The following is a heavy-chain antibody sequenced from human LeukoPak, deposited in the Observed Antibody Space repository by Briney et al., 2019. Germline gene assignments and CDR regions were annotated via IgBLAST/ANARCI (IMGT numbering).Heavy chain of an antibody. V-gene: IGHV3-30*02. CDR3: VKGTWELHGD. CDR1: GFTFSSYG. Sequence: GGSLRLSCAASGFTFSSYGMHWVRQAPGKGLEWVAFIRYDGRNTYYADSVKGRFTISRDNSKNTLYLQMNSLRAEDTAVYYCVKGTWELHGDWGQGTLVTVSS. J-gene: IGHJ4*02. D-gene: IGHD1-26*01. CDR2: IRYDGRNT.